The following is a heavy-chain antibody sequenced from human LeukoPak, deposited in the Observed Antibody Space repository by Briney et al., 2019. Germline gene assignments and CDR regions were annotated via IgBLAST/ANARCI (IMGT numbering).Heavy chain of an antibody. CDR2: IHYSGST. V-gene: IGHV4-59*01. CDR3: ASGFRGQLGYFAY. J-gene: IGHJ4*02. CDR1: GGSISSYY. D-gene: IGHD1-1*01. Sequence: SETQSLTCSVSGGSISSYYWSWIRQPPGKGLEWIGYIHYSGSTNYNPSLKSRVTISVDTSRNQFSLKLSSVTAADTAVYYCASGFRGQLGYFAYWGQGTLVTVSS.